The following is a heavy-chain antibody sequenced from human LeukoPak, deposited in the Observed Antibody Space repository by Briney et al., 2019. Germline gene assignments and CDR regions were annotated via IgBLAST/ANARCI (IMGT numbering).Heavy chain of an antibody. Sequence: SETLSLTCTVSGXSISSGTYYWGWIRQPPGKGLEWIGSIYYSGSTYYNPSLKSRVTIFRDTSKNQFSLNMNFVTAADTAVYYCVRPRQGTLSYVDSWGQGTLVTVSS. V-gene: IGHV4-39*01. CDR1: GXSISSGTYY. CDR2: IYYSGST. CDR3: VRPRQGTLSYVDS. J-gene: IGHJ4*02. D-gene: IGHD2/OR15-2a*01.